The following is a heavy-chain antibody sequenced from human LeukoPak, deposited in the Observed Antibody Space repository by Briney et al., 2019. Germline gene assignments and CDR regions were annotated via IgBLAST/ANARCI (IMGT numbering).Heavy chain of an antibody. CDR3: ARAFYGSGSYYTSGPSSPTHYFDY. CDR1: GGTFSSYT. J-gene: IGHJ4*02. Sequence: SVKVSCKASGGTFSSYTISWVRQAPGQGLEWMGGIIPIFGTANYAQKFQGRVTITTDESTSTAYMELSSLRSEDTAVYYCARAFYGSGSYYTSGPSSPTHYFDYWGQGTLVTVSS. V-gene: IGHV1-69*05. D-gene: IGHD3-10*01. CDR2: IIPIFGTA.